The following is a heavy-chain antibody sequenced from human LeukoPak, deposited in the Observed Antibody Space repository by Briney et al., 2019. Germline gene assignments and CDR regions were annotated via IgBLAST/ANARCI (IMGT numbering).Heavy chain of an antibody. J-gene: IGHJ4*02. D-gene: IGHD6-13*01. CDR1: GDSISGFY. Sequence: PSETLSLTCTVSGDSISGFYWSWVRQAPGKELEWVSAISGSGGSTYYADSVKGRFTISRDNSKNTLYLQMNSLRAEDTAVYYCAKDEAAADHFDYWGQGTLVTVSS. CDR2: ISGSGGST. CDR3: AKDEAAADHFDY. V-gene: IGHV3-23*01.